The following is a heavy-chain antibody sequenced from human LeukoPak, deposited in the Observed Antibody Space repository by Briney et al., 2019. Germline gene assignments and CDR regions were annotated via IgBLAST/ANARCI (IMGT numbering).Heavy chain of an antibody. Sequence: GASVKVSCKASGYTFTSYDINWVRQATGQGREWMGWMKPNSGNTGYTQKFQGSVTMTRNTSISTAYMELSSLRSEDTAVYYCARRTYYYGSGSSALFDYWGQGTLVTVSS. CDR3: ARRTYYYGSGSSALFDY. CDR2: MKPNSGNT. V-gene: IGHV1-8*01. J-gene: IGHJ4*02. CDR1: GYTFTSYD. D-gene: IGHD3-10*01.